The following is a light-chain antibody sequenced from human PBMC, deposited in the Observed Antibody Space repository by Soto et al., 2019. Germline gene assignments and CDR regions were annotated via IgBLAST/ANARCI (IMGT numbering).Light chain of an antibody. J-gene: IGKJ2*01. CDR1: QSLSSN. CDR2: GAS. CDR3: QQYNYWPLYT. V-gene: IGKV3-15*01. Sequence: EIVMTQSPTTLSVSPGEGATLSCRASQSLSSNLAWYQQKPGQSPRLLIYGASTRASGIPARFSGSGSGTEFTLTISSLESEDFAVYYCQQYNYWPLYTFGQGTKVAIK.